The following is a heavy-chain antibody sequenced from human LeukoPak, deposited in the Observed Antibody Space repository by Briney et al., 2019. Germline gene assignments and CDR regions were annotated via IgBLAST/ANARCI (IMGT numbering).Heavy chain of an antibody. CDR2: IYPGDSDT. Sequence: GESLKISCKGSGYSFTSYWIGWVRQMPGKGLGWMGIIYPGDSDTRYSPSFQGQVTISADKSITTAYLHWSSLKASDTAVYYCARRDYYDSSGTYDGGAFDIWGQGTMVTVSS. D-gene: IGHD3-22*01. CDR3: ARRDYYDSSGTYDGGAFDI. V-gene: IGHV5-51*01. CDR1: GYSFTSYW. J-gene: IGHJ3*02.